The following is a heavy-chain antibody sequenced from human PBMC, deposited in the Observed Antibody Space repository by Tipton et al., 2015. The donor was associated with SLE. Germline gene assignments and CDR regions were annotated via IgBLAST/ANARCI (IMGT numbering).Heavy chain of an antibody. CDR2: IKQDGSEK. J-gene: IGHJ4*02. V-gene: IGHV3-7*03. D-gene: IGHD2-15*01. Sequence: SLRLSCVVSGFTFSRYWMSWVRQAPGKGLEWVANIKQDGSEKYHVDSVKGRFTISRDNAKNSLYLQMNSLRAEDTALYYCAKALSGRWDYFDYWGQGTLVTVSS. CDR3: AKALSGRWDYFDY. CDR1: GFTFSRYW.